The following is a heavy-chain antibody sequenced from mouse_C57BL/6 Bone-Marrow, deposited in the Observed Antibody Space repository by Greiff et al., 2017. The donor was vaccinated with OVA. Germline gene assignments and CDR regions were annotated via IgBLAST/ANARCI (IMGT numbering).Heavy chain of an antibody. J-gene: IGHJ2*01. CDR3: ERHGDYGSFFDY. CDR1: GFTFSSYG. D-gene: IGHD1-1*01. Sequence: EVQLQESGGDLVKPGGSLKLSCAASGFTFSSYGMSWVRQTPDKRLEWVATISSGGSYPYYPASVKGRFTISRDNAKNTLYLQRSSLKSEDTAMYYGERHGDYGSFFDYWGQGTTLTVSS. CDR2: ISSGGSYP. V-gene: IGHV5-6*01.